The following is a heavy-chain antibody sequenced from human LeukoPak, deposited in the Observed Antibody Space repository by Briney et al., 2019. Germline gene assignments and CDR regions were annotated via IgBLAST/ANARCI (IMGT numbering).Heavy chain of an antibody. Sequence: SVKVSCKASGGTFSSYAISWVRQAPGQGLEWMGGIIPIFGTANYAQKFQGRVTISADESTSTAYMELSSLRSEDTAVYYCARDQAIPCGMDVWGQGTTVTVSS. CDR1: GGTFSSYA. CDR3: ARDQAIPCGMDV. CDR2: IIPIFGTA. D-gene: IGHD2-2*02. V-gene: IGHV1-69*13. J-gene: IGHJ6*02.